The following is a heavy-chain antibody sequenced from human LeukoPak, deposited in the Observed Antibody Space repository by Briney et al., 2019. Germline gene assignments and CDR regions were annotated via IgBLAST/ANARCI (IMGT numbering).Heavy chain of an antibody. J-gene: IGHJ6*02. D-gene: IGHD2-8*01. CDR3: ARTAYRNGMDV. Sequence: GGSLRLSCAASGFTFSSYWIHWVRQAPGKGLVWVSRINADGRVITYADSVKGRFTISRDNAKNTLYLQMNSLRVEDTAVYYCARTAYRNGMDVWGQGTTVTVS. CDR2: INADGRVI. CDR1: GFTFSSYW. V-gene: IGHV3-74*01.